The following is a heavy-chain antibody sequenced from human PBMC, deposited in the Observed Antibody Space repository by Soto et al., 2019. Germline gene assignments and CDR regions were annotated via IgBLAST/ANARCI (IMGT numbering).Heavy chain of an antibody. D-gene: IGHD4-17*01. J-gene: IGHJ3*02. V-gene: IGHV3-53*01. CDR3: ARVLHDDGDYEGTAFDI. Sequence: PGGSLRLSCAASGFTVSSNYMSWVRQATGKGLAWVSVIYSGGRTYYADSVKGRFTISRDDSKNTLYLQMNSLRAEDTGVYYCARVLHDDGDYEGTAFDIWGQGTMSTVSS. CDR2: IYSGGRT. CDR1: GFTVSSNY.